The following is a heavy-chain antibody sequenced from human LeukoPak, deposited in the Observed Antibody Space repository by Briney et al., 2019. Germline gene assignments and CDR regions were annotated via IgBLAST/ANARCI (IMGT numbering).Heavy chain of an antibody. CDR3: ATIMVYALDYYDSSGYGPFDY. V-gene: IGHV1-69*04. CDR1: GYTFTSYD. Sequence: GASVKVSCKASGYTFTSYDISWVRQAPGQGLEWMGRIIPILGIANYAQKFQGRVTITADKSTSTAYMELSSLRSEDTAVYYCATIMVYALDYYDSSGYGPFDYWGQGTLVTVSS. D-gene: IGHD3-22*01. CDR2: IIPILGIA. J-gene: IGHJ4*02.